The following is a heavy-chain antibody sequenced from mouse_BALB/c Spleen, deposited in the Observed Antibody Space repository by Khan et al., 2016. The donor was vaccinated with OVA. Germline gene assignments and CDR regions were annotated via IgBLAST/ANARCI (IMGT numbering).Heavy chain of an antibody. CDR2: ISTYSGNT. CDR3: ARPAYDGYYDD. D-gene: IGHD2-3*01. J-gene: IGHJ2*01. CDR1: GYTFTDYA. Sequence: QVQLKQSGPELVRPGVSVKISCKGSGYTFTDYAMYWVKQSHAKSLEWIGLISTYSGNTNYNQKFKGKATMTVDKSSSPAYMELAILTSEDSAIYYCARPAYDGYYDDWGQGTTLTVSS. V-gene: IGHV1S137*01.